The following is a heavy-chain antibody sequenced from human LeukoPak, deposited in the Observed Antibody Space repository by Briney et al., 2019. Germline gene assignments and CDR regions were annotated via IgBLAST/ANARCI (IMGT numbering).Heavy chain of an antibody. CDR3: ARGNDFSNSGPLLDY. D-gene: IGHD4-11*01. V-gene: IGHV1-2*02. J-gene: IGHJ4*02. Sequence: ASVKVSCKASGYTFTGYYMHWVRQAPGQGLEWMGWVNPNSGGTNYAQNFQDRVTMTRDTSISTAYMELSRLRSDDTAVYYCARGNDFSNSGPLLDYWGQGTLVTVSS. CDR2: VNPNSGGT. CDR1: GYTFTGYY.